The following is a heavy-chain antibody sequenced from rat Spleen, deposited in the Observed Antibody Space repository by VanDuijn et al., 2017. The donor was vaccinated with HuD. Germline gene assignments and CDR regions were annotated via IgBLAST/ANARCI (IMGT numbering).Heavy chain of an antibody. CDR2: IIYDGSST. D-gene: IGHD1-2*01. CDR3: AKDMYGSYMGVMDA. CDR1: GFTFSDYA. Sequence: EVQLVESGGGLVQPGRSMKLSCAASGFTFSDYAMAWVRQSPKKGLEWVATIIYDGSSTYYRDSVKGRFTISRDNAKSTLYLQMNSLRSEDTATYYCAKDMYGSYMGVMDAWGQGASVTVSS. J-gene: IGHJ4*01. V-gene: IGHV5-7*01.